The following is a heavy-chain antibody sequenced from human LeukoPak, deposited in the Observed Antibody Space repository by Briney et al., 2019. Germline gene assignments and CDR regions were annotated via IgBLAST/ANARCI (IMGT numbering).Heavy chain of an antibody. CDR3: TRHNYDRSGYGAFDI. J-gene: IGHJ3*02. D-gene: IGHD3-22*01. Sequence: PGGSLGLSCAASGFTFSGSDIHWVRQASGKGLEWVGHISSKTNNYATADAASVKGRFTFSRDDSKNTAYIQMNSLKTEDTAVYYCTRHNYDRSGYGAFDIWGQGTMVTVSS. CDR1: GFTFSGSD. V-gene: IGHV3-73*01. CDR2: ISSKTNNYAT.